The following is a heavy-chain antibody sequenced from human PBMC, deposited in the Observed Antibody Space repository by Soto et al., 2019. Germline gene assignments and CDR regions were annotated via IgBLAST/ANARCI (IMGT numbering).Heavy chain of an antibody. CDR2: INAGFGAT. D-gene: IGHD2-15*01. Sequence: QVQLEQSGAEVKKPGSSVKVSCKASGGTFGRYAISWVRRAPGQSLEWMGQINAGFGATDLAQMFQGRVTITADKSTPTVYMELSSLRSDDTAVYYCATDCSGGSCYGASDMDVWGQGTTVTVSS. J-gene: IGHJ6*02. CDR1: GGTFGRYA. CDR3: ATDCSGGSCYGASDMDV. V-gene: IGHV1-69*06.